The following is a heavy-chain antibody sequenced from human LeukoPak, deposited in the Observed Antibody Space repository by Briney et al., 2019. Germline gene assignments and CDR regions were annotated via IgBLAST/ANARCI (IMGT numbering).Heavy chain of an antibody. J-gene: IGHJ3*01. Sequence: GGSLRLSCSASGFSFSRSNMHWVRQAPGKGLEWVSSISGSGGSRNYGDSVKGRFTSSRDNSKNTLLLQMNSLRAEDTAVYYCAKETSDYGDYVNAFDVWGQGTMVTVSS. CDR3: AKETSDYGDYVNAFDV. CDR2: ISGSGGSR. V-gene: IGHV3-23*01. CDR1: GFSFSRSN. D-gene: IGHD4-17*01.